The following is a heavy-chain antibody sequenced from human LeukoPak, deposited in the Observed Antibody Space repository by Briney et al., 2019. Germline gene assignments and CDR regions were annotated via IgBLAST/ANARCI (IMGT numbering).Heavy chain of an antibody. CDR1: GYTCTSYY. CDR3: ARDTSDVFLWFGESSIGY. J-gene: IGHJ4*02. CDR2: INPSGGST. D-gene: IGHD3-10*01. V-gene: IGHV1-46*01. Sequence: GASVKVSCKASGYTCTSYYMHWVRQAPGQGLEWMGIINPSGGSTSYAQKFQGRVTMTRDTSTSTVYMELSSLRSEDTAVYYCARDTSDVFLWFGESSIGYWGQGTLVTVSS.